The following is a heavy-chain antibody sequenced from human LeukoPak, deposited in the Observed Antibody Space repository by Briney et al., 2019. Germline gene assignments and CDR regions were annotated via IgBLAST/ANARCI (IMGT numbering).Heavy chain of an antibody. CDR1: GGSFSGYY. CDR2: INHSGST. CDR3: ARGSFDLIIDLYYFDC. D-gene: IGHD2/OR15-2a*01. Sequence: SETLSLTCAVYGGSFSGYYWSWIRQPPGKGLEWIGEINHSGSTNYNPSLKSRVTISVDTSKNQFSLKLSSVTAADTAVYYCARGSFDLIIDLYYFDCWGQGTLFTVSS. J-gene: IGHJ4*02. V-gene: IGHV4-34*01.